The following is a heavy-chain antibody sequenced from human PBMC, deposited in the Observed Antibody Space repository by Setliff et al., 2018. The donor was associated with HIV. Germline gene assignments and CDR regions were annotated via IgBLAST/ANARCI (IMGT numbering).Heavy chain of an antibody. CDR2: IYTSGST. V-gene: IGHV4-61*02. J-gene: IGHJ6*02. CDR1: GGSISSGSYY. CDR3: AREDYYYYGMDV. Sequence: SETLSLTCTVPGGSISSGSYYWNWIRQPAGKGLEWIGRIYTSGSTSYNPSLKSRVTISVDTSKNQFSLKLSSVTAADTAVYYCAREDYYYYGMDVWGQGTTVTVSS.